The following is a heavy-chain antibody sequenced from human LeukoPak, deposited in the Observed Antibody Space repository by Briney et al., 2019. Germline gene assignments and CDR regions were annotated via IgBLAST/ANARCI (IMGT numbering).Heavy chain of an antibody. Sequence: GGSLRLSCAPSVFTFSSYSMNWVRQAPGTGLEWVSSISSSISYINYADSVKGRFTISRDNAKNSLYLQMNSLRAEDTAVYYCARAREWVPAYHRGALWYYYGMDVWGQGTTVTVSS. D-gene: IGHD2-2*01. CDR2: ISSSISYI. CDR1: VFTFSSYS. J-gene: IGHJ6*02. V-gene: IGHV3-21*01. CDR3: ARAREWVPAYHRGALWYYYGMDV.